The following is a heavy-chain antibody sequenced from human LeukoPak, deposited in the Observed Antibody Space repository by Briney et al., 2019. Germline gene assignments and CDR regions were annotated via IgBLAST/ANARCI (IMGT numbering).Heavy chain of an antibody. Sequence: GGSLRLSCAASGFTFSSYGMHWVRQAPGKGLEWVAVISYDGSNKYYADSVKGRFTISRDNSKNTLYLQMNSLRAEDTAVYYCANGPGIVVVPAAQPFDYWCQGTLVTVSS. J-gene: IGHJ4*02. V-gene: IGHV3-30*18. D-gene: IGHD2-2*01. CDR2: ISYDGSNK. CDR1: GFTFSSYG. CDR3: ANGPGIVVVPAAQPFDY.